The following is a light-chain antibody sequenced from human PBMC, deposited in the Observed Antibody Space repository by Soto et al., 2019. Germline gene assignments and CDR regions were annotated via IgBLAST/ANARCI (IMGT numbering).Light chain of an antibody. J-gene: IGLJ1*01. CDR2: DVS. CDR1: SSDVGGYNY. CDR3: TSYTSSNSYV. V-gene: IGLV2-14*03. Sequence: QSVLTQPASVSGSPGQSIAISCTGTSSDVGGYNYVSWYQQHPGKAPKLMIYDVSSRPSEVSNRFSGSKSGNTASLTISGLQADDEADYYCTSYTSSNSYVFGTGTKLTVL.